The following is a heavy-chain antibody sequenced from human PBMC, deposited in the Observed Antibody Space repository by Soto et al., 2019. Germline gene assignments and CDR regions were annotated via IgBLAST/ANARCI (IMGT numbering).Heavy chain of an antibody. Sequence: QVQLVQSGAEVKKPGSSVKVSCKASGGTFSSYAISWVRQAPGQGLEWMGGIIPIFGTANYAQKFQGRVTITADESTSTAYMELSSLRSEDTAVYYCAWRRGSGYYPTYYYYGMDVWGQGTTVTVSS. D-gene: IGHD3-22*01. V-gene: IGHV1-69*01. J-gene: IGHJ6*02. CDR1: GGTFSSYA. CDR2: IIPIFGTA. CDR3: AWRRGSGYYPTYYYYGMDV.